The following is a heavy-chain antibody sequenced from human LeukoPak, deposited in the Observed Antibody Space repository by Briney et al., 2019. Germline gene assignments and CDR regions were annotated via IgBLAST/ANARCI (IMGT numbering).Heavy chain of an antibody. CDR3: AREFMITFGAGHNWFDP. CDR1: GYTFTSYD. CDR2: MNPNSGNT. J-gene: IGHJ5*02. Sequence: GASVKVSCKASGYTFTSYDINWVRQATGQGLEWMGWMNPNSGNTGYAQKFQGRVTITRNTSISTAYMELSSLRSEDTAVYYCAREFMITFGAGHNWFDPWGQGTLVTVSS. V-gene: IGHV1-8*03. D-gene: IGHD3-16*01.